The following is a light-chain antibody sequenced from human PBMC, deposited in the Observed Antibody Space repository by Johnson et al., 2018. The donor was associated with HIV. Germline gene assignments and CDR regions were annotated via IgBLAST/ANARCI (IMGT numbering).Light chain of an antibody. CDR1: SSNIGKNY. V-gene: IGLV1-51*01. J-gene: IGLJ1*01. CDR2: DNH. CDR3: GTWDSSLNAYV. Sequence: QSVLTQPPSVSAAPGQKVTISCSGSSSNIGKNYVSWYQQLPGTAPKLLIFDNHKRPSGIPDRFSGSKSGTSATLGITGLQTGDEADYYCGTWDSSLNAYVFGAATKVAVL.